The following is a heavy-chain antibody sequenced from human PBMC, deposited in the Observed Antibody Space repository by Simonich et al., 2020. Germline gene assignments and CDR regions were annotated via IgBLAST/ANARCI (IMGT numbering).Heavy chain of an antibody. CDR3: ARVGYSNYYYYGMDV. CDR2: IYHSGRT. V-gene: IGHV4-38-2*01. D-gene: IGHD6-13*01. CDR1: GYSISSGYY. J-gene: IGHJ6*02. Sequence: QVQLQESGPGLVKPSETLSLTCAVSGYSISSGYYWGWIRQPPGKGLEWIGSIYHSGRTYDTPSLKSRVTISVDTSKNQFSLKLSSVTAADTAVYYCARVGYSNYYYYGMDVWGQGTTVTVSS.